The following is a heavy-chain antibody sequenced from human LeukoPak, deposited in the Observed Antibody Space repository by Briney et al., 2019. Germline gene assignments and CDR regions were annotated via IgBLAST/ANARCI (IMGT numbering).Heavy chain of an antibody. CDR3: ATNILVRDIINWFDP. V-gene: IGHV1-2*02. CDR2: IKPNSGDT. J-gene: IGHJ5*02. Sequence: ASVKVSCKDSGYSFADYYMHWVRQAPGQGLEWMGWIKPNSGDTRSAQKFQGRVTMIRDTSISTAYMELSSLRYDDTAVYYCATNILVRDIINWFDPWGQGTLVTVSS. CDR1: GYSFADYY. D-gene: IGHD3-10*01.